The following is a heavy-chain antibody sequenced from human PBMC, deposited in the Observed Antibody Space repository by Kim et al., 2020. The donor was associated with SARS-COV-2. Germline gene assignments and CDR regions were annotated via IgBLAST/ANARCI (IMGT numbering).Heavy chain of an antibody. CDR2: IIPIFGTA. Sequence: SVKVSCKASGCTFSSYAISWVRQAPGQGLEWMGGIIPIFGTANYAQKFQGRVTITADESTSTAYMELSSLRSEDTAVYYCARDQGVAGTRDLRPYYSYYYGMDVWGQGTTVTVSS. D-gene: IGHD6-19*01. CDR3: ARDQGVAGTRDLRPYYSYYYGMDV. J-gene: IGHJ6*02. V-gene: IGHV1-69*13. CDR1: GCTFSSYA.